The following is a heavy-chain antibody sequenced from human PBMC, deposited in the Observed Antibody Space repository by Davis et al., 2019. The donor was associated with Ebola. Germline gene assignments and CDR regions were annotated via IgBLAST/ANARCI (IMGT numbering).Heavy chain of an antibody. V-gene: IGHV3-23*01. Sequence: GGSLRLSCAASGFKVSDSYMNWVRQAPGKGLEWVSAIGGSDGRTYYADSAKGRFTISRDNSKNTLYLQMNSLRSDDTALYYCAKGGSSWSRFDYWGRGTLVTVSA. J-gene: IGHJ4*02. CDR2: IGGSDGRT. CDR3: AKGGSSWSRFDY. CDR1: GFKVSDSY. D-gene: IGHD6-13*01.